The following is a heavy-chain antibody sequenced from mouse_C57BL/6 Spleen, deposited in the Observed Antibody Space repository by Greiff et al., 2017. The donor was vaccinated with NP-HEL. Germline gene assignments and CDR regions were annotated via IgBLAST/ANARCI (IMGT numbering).Heavy chain of an antibody. J-gene: IGHJ4*01. CDR2: ISSGGDYI. CDR3: TRNDYYAMDY. CDR1: GFTFSSYA. V-gene: IGHV5-9-1*02. Sequence: EVKLQESGEGLVKPGGSLKLSCAASGFTFSSYAMSWVRQTPEKRLEWVAYISSGGDYIYYADTVKGRFTISRDTARNTLYLQMSSLKSEDTAMYYCTRNDYYAMDYWGQGTSVTVSS.